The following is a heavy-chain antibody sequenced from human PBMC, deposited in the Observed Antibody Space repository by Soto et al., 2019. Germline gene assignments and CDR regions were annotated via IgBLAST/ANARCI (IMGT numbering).Heavy chain of an antibody. J-gene: IGHJ5*02. D-gene: IGHD3-10*01. V-gene: IGHV4-59*01. CDR3: AREGRYDGSGSYNWFDP. CDR2: IYYSGRT. Sequence: SETLSLTCTVSGGSISSYYWSWIRQPPGKGLAWIGYIYYSGRTNYNPSLKSRVTISVDTSKHQFSPKLSSVTAAETAVYYCAREGRYDGSGSYNWFDPWGQGTLVTVSS. CDR1: GGSISSYY.